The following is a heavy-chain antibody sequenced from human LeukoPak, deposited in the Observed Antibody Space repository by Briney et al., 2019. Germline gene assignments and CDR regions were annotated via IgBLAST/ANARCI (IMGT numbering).Heavy chain of an antibody. Sequence: GATLRLSCAASGFTFSSYAMSWVRQAPGQGLEWVSAISGSGGSTYYADSVKGRFTISRDNSKNTLYLQMDSLRSEDTAVYYCAKRPLYGGNSRGYYWGQGTLVTVSS. D-gene: IGHD4-23*01. CDR2: ISGSGGST. J-gene: IGHJ4*02. V-gene: IGHV3-23*01. CDR1: GFTFSSYA. CDR3: AKRPLYGGNSRGYY.